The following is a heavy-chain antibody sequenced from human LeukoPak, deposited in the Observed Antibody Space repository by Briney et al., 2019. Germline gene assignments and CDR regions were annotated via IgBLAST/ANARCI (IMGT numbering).Heavy chain of an antibody. D-gene: IGHD4-17*01. CDR3: AKSDPYGDSLIEI. V-gene: IGHV3-48*03. CDR1: GFTLSIYA. Sequence: GGSLRLSCAASGFTLSIYAMSWVRQAPGKGLEWLSHISSTGGTIYYADSVKGRLTVSRDNAKNSLYLQMNSLRAEDTAVYYCAKSDPYGDSLIEIWGQGALVTVSS. J-gene: IGHJ4*02. CDR2: ISSTGGTI.